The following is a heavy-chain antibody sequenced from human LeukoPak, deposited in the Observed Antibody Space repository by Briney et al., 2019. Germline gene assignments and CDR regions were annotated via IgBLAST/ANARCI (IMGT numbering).Heavy chain of an antibody. CDR3: ARATDENVLYYYYMDV. J-gene: IGHJ6*03. CDR1: GESVSSNRAT. D-gene: IGHD3-10*01. CDR2: TYYRSKWYS. Sequence: SQTLSLTCAISGESVSSNRATWNWIRQSPSRGLEWLGRTYYRSKWYSDYALSVTSRITINPDTSKNQFSLQLHSMTPEDTAVYYCARATDENVLYYYYMDVWGKGTTVTISS. V-gene: IGHV6-1*01.